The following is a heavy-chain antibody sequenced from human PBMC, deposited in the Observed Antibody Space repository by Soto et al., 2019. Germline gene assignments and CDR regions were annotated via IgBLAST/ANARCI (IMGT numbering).Heavy chain of an antibody. CDR3: ARGGGYPASDFDY. Sequence: QVQLVQSGAEVKKPGFSVKVSCKASGGTFSSYTISWVRQAPGQGLEWMGRIIPILGIANYAQKFQGRVTITADKSTSTAYMELSSLRSEDTAVYYCARGGGYPASDFDYWGQGTLVTVSS. CDR1: GGTFSSYT. D-gene: IGHD5-12*01. J-gene: IGHJ4*02. CDR2: IIPILGIA. V-gene: IGHV1-69*02.